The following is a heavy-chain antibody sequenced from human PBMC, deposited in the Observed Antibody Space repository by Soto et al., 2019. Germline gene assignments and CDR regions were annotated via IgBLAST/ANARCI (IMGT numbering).Heavy chain of an antibody. D-gene: IGHD2-2*01. Sequence: VGSLRLSCAASGFTFSSYDMNWVRQAPGKGLECASYMSSSGSTIYYADSVKGRFTVSRDNAKSSLYLQMNSLRAEDTAVYYCAAIVVVPAAPMDAWGQGTTVTVSS. V-gene: IGHV3-48*03. CDR1: GFTFSSYD. CDR2: MSSSGSTI. CDR3: AAIVVVPAAPMDA. J-gene: IGHJ6*02.